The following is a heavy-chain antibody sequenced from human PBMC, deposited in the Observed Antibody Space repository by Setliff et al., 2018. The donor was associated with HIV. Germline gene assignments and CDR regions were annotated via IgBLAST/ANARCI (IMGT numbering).Heavy chain of an antibody. J-gene: IGHJ6*02. Sequence: GASVKVSCKTSGGTFRSQAISWVRQAPGQGLEWMGGLISMFKIPQIAQKFQGRVTITADESTSTADMGLSSLTSEDTAVYYCARGGWSGGGPLHYSYYYLDVWGQGTAVTVSS. D-gene: IGHD2-15*01. CDR1: GGTFRSQA. CDR3: ARGGWSGGGPLHYSYYYLDV. V-gene: IGHV1-69*13. CDR2: LISMFKIP.